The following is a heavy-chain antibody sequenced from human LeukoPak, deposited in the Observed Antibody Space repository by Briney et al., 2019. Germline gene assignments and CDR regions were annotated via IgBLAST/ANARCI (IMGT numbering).Heavy chain of an antibody. CDR2: INHSGST. Sequence: PSETLSLTCAIYGGSFSGYFWSWIRQPPGKGLEWLGEINHSGSTNYNPSLKSRVTISVDTSKNQFSLKLSSVTAADTAVYYCARGRGTYWGQGTLVTVSS. CDR3: ARGRGTY. CDR1: GGSFSGYF. D-gene: IGHD3-16*01. V-gene: IGHV4-34*01. J-gene: IGHJ4*02.